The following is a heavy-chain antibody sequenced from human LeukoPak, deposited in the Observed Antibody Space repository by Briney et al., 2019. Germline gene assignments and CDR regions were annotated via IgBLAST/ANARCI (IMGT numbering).Heavy chain of an antibody. CDR3: AKSSLVVVTAGGY. CDR2: ISGSGGST. D-gene: IGHD2-21*02. Sequence: PGGSLRLSCAASGFTFSSYAMSWVRQAPGQGLEWVSAISGSGGSTYYADSVKGRFTISRENSKNTLYLQMNSLRAEDTAVYYCAKSSLVVVTAGGYWGQGTLVTVSS. V-gene: IGHV3-23*01. J-gene: IGHJ4*02. CDR1: GFTFSSYA.